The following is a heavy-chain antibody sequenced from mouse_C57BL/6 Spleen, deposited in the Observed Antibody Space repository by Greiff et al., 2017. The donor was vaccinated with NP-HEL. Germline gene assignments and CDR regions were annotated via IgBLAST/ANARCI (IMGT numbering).Heavy chain of an antibody. CDR3: ARDFYDGYYFDY. Sequence: EVQGVESGGGLVKPGGSLKLSCAASGFTFSSYAMSWVRQTPEKRLEWVATISDGGSYTYYPDNVKGRFTISRDNAKNNLYLQMSHLKSEDTAMYYCARDFYDGYYFDYWGQGTTLTVSS. CDR1: GFTFSSYA. CDR2: ISDGGSYT. V-gene: IGHV5-4*01. D-gene: IGHD2-3*01. J-gene: IGHJ2*01.